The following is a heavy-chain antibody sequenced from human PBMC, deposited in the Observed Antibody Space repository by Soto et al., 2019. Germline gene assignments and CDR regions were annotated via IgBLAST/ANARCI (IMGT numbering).Heavy chain of an antibody. CDR1: GFTFSSYA. V-gene: IGHV3-30-3*01. Sequence: GGSLRLSCAASGFTFSSYAMHWVRQAPGKGLEWVAVISYDGSNKYYADSVKGRFTISRDNSKNTLYLQMNSLRAEDTAVYYCARDPAVQGEEVGTFDPWGQGTLVTVSS. D-gene: IGHD1-26*01. J-gene: IGHJ5*02. CDR3: ARDPAVQGEEVGTFDP. CDR2: ISYDGSNK.